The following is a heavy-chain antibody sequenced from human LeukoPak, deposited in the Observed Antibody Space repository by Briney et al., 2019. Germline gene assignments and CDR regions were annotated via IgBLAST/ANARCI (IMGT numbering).Heavy chain of an antibody. V-gene: IGHV4-30-4*01. D-gene: IGHD6-13*01. J-gene: IGHJ4*02. CDR2: IYYSGST. CDR3: ARDRAGSFDY. CDR1: GGSISSGDYY. Sequence: SETLSLTCTVSGGSISSGDYYWSWIRQPPGKGLEWIGYIYYSGSTYYNPSLKSRVTISVDTSKNQLSLKLSSVTAADTAVYYCARDRAGSFDYWGQGTLVTVSS.